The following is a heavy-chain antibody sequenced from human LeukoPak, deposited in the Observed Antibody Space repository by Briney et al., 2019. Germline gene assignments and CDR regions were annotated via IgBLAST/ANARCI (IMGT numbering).Heavy chain of an antibody. CDR3: AKVGNNGYFDF. CDR2: ISGSGGST. V-gene: IGHV3-23*01. Sequence: GGSLRLSCAASGFTFSNYAMSWVRQAPGKGLEWVSGISGSGGSTYYADSVKGRFTLSGDNSKNTLYLQMDSLRVEDTAVYYCAKVGNNGYFDFWGQGTLVTVSS. CDR1: GFTFSNYA. J-gene: IGHJ4*02. D-gene: IGHD1-26*01.